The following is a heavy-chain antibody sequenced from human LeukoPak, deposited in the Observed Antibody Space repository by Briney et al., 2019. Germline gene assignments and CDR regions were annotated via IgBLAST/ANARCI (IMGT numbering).Heavy chain of an antibody. V-gene: IGHV4-59*12. J-gene: IGHJ4*01. D-gene: IGHD4-11*01. CDR3: ARDRDYSNTFDY. CDR2: IYYSGST. Sequence: SETLSLTCTVSGGSISSYYWSWIRQPPGKGLEWIGYIYYSGSTNYNPSLKSRVTMSIDTSKNQFSLKLSSVTAADTAVYYCARDRDYSNTFDYWGQGTLVTVSS. CDR1: GGSISSYY.